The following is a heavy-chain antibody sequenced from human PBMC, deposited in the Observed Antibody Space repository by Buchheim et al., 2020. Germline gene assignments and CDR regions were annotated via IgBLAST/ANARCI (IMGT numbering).Heavy chain of an antibody. D-gene: IGHD1-26*01. CDR1: GFSFSSFA. V-gene: IGHV3-30*04. Sequence: QVQLVESGGGVVQPGRSLRLSCAASGFSFSSFAMHWVRQAPGKGLEWVAVILYDGSNKYYADSVKGRFTISRDNSKKQLYLQMNSLRVEDTAVFYCARGSYGLTVGATTRGNFDYWGQGTL. J-gene: IGHJ4*02. CDR2: ILYDGSNK. CDR3: ARGSYGLTVGATTRGNFDY.